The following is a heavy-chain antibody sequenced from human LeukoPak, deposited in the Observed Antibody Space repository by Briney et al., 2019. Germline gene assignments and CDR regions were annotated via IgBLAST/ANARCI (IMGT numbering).Heavy chain of an antibody. CDR2: INTGNGNT. D-gene: IGHD4-17*01. Sequence: ASVKVSCKASGYIFTNYAMHWVRQAPGQRLEWMGWINTGNGNTKYSQKFQGRVTITRDTSASTAYMELRSLRSDDTAVYYCARDRGVPVRGAFDIWGQGTMVTVSS. CDR3: ARDRGVPVRGAFDI. V-gene: IGHV1-3*04. J-gene: IGHJ3*02. CDR1: GYIFTNYA.